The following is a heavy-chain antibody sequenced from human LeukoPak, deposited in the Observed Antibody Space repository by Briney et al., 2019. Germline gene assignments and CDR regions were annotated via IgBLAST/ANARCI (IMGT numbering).Heavy chain of an antibody. V-gene: IGHV3-9*01. Sequence: GGSLRLSCAASGFTFEDFAMHALRQAPGKGLEWVSGISGNSGALHYADSVKGRVTISRDNAKNSLFLQMNSLRPEDTALYYCGKDIVGTMVWGIIRSWGQGTLVTVSS. CDR3: GKDIVGTMVWGIIRS. CDR1: GFTFEDFA. J-gene: IGHJ4*02. D-gene: IGHD3-10*01. CDR2: ISGNSGAL.